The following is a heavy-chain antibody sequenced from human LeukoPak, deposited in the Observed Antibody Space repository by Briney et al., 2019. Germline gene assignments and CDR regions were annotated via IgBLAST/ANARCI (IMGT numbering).Heavy chain of an antibody. CDR1: GFTFSSYS. J-gene: IGHJ6*02. CDR3: VRALTYYYDSSGDYLYGMDV. Sequence: GGSLRLSCAASGFTFSSYSMNWVRQAPGKGLEWVSYISSSSVTIYYADSVKGRFTISRDNAKNSLYLQMNSLRDEDTAVYYCVRALTYYYDSSGDYLYGMDVWGQGTTVTVSS. V-gene: IGHV3-48*02. CDR2: ISSSSVTI. D-gene: IGHD3-22*01.